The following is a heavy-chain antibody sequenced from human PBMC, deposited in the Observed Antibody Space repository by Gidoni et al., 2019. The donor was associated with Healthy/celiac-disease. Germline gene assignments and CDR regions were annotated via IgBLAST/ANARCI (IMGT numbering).Heavy chain of an antibody. D-gene: IGHD3-10*01. J-gene: IGHJ4*02. Sequence: EVQLVESGGGLVQPGGSLRLSCAASGFTFSSYWMSWVRQAPGKGLEWVANIKQDGSEKYYVDSVRGRFTISRDNAKNSLYLQMNSLRDEDTAVYYCARDHRFGELPADYWGQGTLVTVSS. CDR2: IKQDGSEK. V-gene: IGHV3-7*01. CDR1: GFTFSSYW. CDR3: ARDHRFGELPADY.